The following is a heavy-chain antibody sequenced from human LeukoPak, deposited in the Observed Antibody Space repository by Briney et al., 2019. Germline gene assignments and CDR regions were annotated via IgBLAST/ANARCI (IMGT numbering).Heavy chain of an antibody. Sequence: SETLSLTCTVSDGSINGYYWSWIRQSPGKGLESLGYIYYTGSTNYNPSLKSRVTMSVDTSRNQFFLRLSSVTAADTAVYYCARRRGSYYGYWGQGTLVTVSS. CDR2: IYYTGST. J-gene: IGHJ4*02. CDR1: DGSINGYY. V-gene: IGHV4-59*01. CDR3: ARRRGSYYGY. D-gene: IGHD1-26*01.